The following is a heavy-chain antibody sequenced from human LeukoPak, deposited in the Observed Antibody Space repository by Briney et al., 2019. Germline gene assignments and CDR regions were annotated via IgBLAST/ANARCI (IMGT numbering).Heavy chain of an antibody. CDR3: ARGRYGWLPFDF. D-gene: IGHD3-16*01. Sequence: SETLSLTCTVSGGSMNNYYWNWIRQPPGKGLEWIGYIYYSGSTNYNPSLKSRVTISVDTSKNQSTLKLSSVTAADTAVYYCARGRYGWLPFDFWGQGTLVTVSS. CDR1: GGSMNNYY. V-gene: IGHV4-59*01. CDR2: IYYSGST. J-gene: IGHJ4*02.